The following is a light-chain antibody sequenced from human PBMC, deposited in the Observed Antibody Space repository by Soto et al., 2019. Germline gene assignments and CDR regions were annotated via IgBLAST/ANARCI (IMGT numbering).Light chain of an antibody. CDR3: CSYAPISTVV. CDR1: SSDVGRYNL. J-gene: IGLJ3*02. CDR2: EDN. Sequence: QSALTQPASVSGSPGQSITISCTGTSSDVGRYNLVSWYQQHPGKAPKLMIYEDNTRPSGVSNRFSGSKSGNTASLTISGLQSEDEAHYYCCSYAPISTVVFGGGTKLTVL. V-gene: IGLV2-23*01.